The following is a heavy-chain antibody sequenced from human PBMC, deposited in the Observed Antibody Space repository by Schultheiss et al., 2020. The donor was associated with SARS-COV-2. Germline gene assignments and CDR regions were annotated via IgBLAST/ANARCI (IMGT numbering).Heavy chain of an antibody. CDR3: ARRTGPYGMDV. J-gene: IGHJ6*02. CDR2: IIPIFGTA. V-gene: IGHV1-69*13. Sequence: SVKVSCKASGGTFSSFAISWVRQAPGQGLEWMGGIIPIFGTANYAQEFQGRVTITADESTSTAYMELSSLRSEDTAVYYCARRTGPYGMDVWGQGTTVTVSS. CDR1: GGTFSSFA. D-gene: IGHD1-14*01.